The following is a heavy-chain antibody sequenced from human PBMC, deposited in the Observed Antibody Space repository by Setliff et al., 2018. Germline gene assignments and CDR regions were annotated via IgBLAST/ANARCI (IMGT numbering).Heavy chain of an antibody. CDR3: AKDSRYCSGGSCSEPDAFDI. CDR1: GFTFSSCG. CDR2: IWYDGSNK. J-gene: IGHJ3*02. D-gene: IGHD2-15*01. V-gene: IGHV3-33*06. Sequence: GGSLRLSCAASGFTFSSCGMHWVRQAPGKGLEWVAVIWYDGSNKYYADSVKGRFTISRDNSKNTLFLQMNSLRAEDTAVYYCAKDSRYCSGGSCSEPDAFDIWGQGTVVTV.